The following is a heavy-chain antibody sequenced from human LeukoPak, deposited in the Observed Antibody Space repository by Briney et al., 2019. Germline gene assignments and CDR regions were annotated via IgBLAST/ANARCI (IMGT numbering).Heavy chain of an antibody. V-gene: IGHV1-69-2*01. J-gene: IGHJ4*02. CDR2: VEPEDGTT. CDR1: GYTFTNFY. D-gene: IGHD6-19*01. CDR3: AGPVVAGL. Sequence: GAPVKLSCTASGYTFTNFYIHWVQQAPGSGLEWMGRVEPEDGTTMYAEKFQGRVTMTADTSTDTVYMELSSLRSEDTAVYYCAGPVVAGLWGQGTLGIASS.